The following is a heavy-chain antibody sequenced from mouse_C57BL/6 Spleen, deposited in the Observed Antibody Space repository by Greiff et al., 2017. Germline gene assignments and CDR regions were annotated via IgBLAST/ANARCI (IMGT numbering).Heavy chain of an antibody. CDR2: INPGSGGT. V-gene: IGHV1-54*01. J-gene: IGHJ2*01. Sequence: VQVVESGAELVRPGTSVKVSCKASGYAFTNYLIEWVKQRPGQGLEWIGVINPGSGGTNYNEKFKGKATLTADKSSSTAYMQLSSLTSEDSAVYFCARSLDYWGQGTTLTVSS. CDR1: GYAFTNYL. CDR3: ARSLDY.